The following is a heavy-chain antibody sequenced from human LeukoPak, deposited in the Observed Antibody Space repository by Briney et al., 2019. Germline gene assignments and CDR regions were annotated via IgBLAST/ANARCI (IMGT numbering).Heavy chain of an antibody. D-gene: IGHD3-22*01. Sequence: ASVKASCKASGYTFTGYYMHWVRQAPGQGLEWMGWINPNSGGTNYAQKFQGRVTMTRDTSISTAYMELSRLRSDDTAVYYCARDEDSSGYCFDYWGQGTLVTVSS. J-gene: IGHJ4*02. CDR1: GYTFTGYY. V-gene: IGHV1-2*02. CDR3: ARDEDSSGYCFDY. CDR2: INPNSGGT.